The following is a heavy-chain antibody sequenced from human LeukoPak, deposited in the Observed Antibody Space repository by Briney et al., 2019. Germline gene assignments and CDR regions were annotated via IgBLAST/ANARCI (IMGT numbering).Heavy chain of an antibody. CDR2: INHSGST. CDR3: ARFLAVAGTSDY. V-gene: IGHV4-34*01. J-gene: IGHJ4*02. CDR1: GGSFSGYY. D-gene: IGHD6-19*01. Sequence: PSETLSLTCAVYGGSFSGYYWSWIRQPPGKGLEWIGEINHSGSTNYNPSLKSRVTISVDTSKNQFSLKLSSVTAADTAVYYCARFLAVAGTSDYWGQGTLVTVSS.